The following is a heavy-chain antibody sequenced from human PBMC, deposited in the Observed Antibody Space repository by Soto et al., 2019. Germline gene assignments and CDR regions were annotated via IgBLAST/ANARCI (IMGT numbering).Heavy chain of an antibody. D-gene: IGHD5-12*01. CDR2: IIPILGIA. J-gene: IGHJ4*02. V-gene: IGHV1-69*02. CDR3: ARASGYDYGSFDY. Sequence: QVQLVQSGAEVKKPGSSVKVSCKASGGTFSSYTISWVRQAPGQGLEWMERIIPILGIANYAQKFQGRVTITADKSTSTAYMELSSLRSEDTAVYYCARASGYDYGSFDYWGQGTLVTVSS. CDR1: GGTFSSYT.